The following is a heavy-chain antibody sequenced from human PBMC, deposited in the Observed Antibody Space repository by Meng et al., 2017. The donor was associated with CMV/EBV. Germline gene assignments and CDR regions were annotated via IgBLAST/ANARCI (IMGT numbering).Heavy chain of an antibody. D-gene: IGHD6-19*01. Sequence: GSLRLSCAVFGGSFSGYYWSWIRPPPGKGLEWIGEINHSGSTNHNLSLKSRVTISVDTSKNQFSLKLSSVTAADTAVYYCARGPSSGWYWGWGQGTLVTVSS. CDR3: ARGPSSGWYWG. CDR1: GGSFSGYY. V-gene: IGHV4-34*01. CDR2: INHSGST. J-gene: IGHJ4*02.